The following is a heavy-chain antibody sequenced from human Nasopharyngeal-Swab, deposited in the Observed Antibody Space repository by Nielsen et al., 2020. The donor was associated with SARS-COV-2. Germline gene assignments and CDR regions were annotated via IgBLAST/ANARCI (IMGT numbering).Heavy chain of an antibody. J-gene: IGHJ6*03. CDR1: GGSISSGGYY. Sequence: SETLSLTCTVSGGSISSGGYYWSWIRQHPGKGLEWIGYIYYSGSTYYNPSLKSRVTISVDTSKSQFSLKLSSVTAADTAVYYCAREGIAAAGTFDYYYYYMDVWGKGTTVTVSS. D-gene: IGHD6-13*01. CDR3: AREGIAAAGTFDYYYYYMDV. V-gene: IGHV4-31*03. CDR2: IYYSGST.